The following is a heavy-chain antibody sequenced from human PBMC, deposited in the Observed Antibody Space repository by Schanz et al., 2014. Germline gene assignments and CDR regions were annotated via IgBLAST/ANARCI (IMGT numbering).Heavy chain of an antibody. CDR1: GFTSSNAW. V-gene: IGHV3-15*01. D-gene: IGHD5-12*01. J-gene: IGHJ4*02. Sequence: EVQLVESGGGLVKPGGSLRLSCAASGFTSSNAWMSWVRQAPGKGLEWVGRIKTKTDGGTTDYAAPVKGRFTISRDDSTNTLYLQMNSLKTEDTAVYYCARDPNSVNEIDYWGQGTLVTVSS. CDR2: IKTKTDGGTT. CDR3: ARDPNSVNEIDY.